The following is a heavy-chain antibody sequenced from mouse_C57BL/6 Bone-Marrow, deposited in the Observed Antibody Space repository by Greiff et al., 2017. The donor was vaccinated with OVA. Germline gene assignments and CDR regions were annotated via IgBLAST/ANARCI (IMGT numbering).Heavy chain of an antibody. J-gene: IGHJ2*01. CDR1: GFNIKDDY. CDR3: TRLLLVH. Sequence: VQLQQSGAELVRPGASVKLSCTASGFNIKDDYMHWVKQRPEQGLEWIGGIDPENGDTEYASKFQGKATITADTSSNTAYLQLSSLTSEDTAVYYCTRLLLVHWGQGTTLTVSS. CDR2: IDPENGDT. D-gene: IGHD1-1*02. V-gene: IGHV14-4*01.